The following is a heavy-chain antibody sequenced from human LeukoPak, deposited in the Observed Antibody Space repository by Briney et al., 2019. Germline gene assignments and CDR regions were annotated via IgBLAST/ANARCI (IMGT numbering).Heavy chain of an antibody. D-gene: IGHD1-26*01. CDR1: GFTFTNDS. J-gene: IGHJ4*02. Sequence: GGSLTLSCAASGFTFTNDSMSWVRQAQGKGLEWVSSISGSGSSTYYADSVKGRFTIYRDNSKNTLYLQMNSLIAEATAVYYCAKAEMFGSETPRPTAYWGQGRLVTVSS. CDR2: ISGSGSST. CDR3: AKAEMFGSETPRPTAY. V-gene: IGHV3-23*01.